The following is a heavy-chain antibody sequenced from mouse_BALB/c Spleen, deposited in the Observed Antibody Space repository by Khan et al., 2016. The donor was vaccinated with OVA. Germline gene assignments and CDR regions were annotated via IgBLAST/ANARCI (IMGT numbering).Heavy chain of an antibody. V-gene: IGHV1-18*01. J-gene: IGHJ4*01. Sequence: VHVKQSGPELVKPGASVKISCKTSGYTFTENTLHWVKQSHGKSLEWIGVINPKNGVTSYNQKFKGKVTLTVDKSSSTAYMEFRSLTAEDSAVDYCARDAGRYWGQGTSVTVSS. CDR2: INPKNGVT. CDR3: ARDAGRY. CDR1: GYTFTENT. D-gene: IGHD3-3*01.